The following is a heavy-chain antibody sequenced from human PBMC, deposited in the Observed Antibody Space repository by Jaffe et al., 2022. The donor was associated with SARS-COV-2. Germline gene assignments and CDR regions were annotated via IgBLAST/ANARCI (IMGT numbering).Heavy chain of an antibody. CDR1: GGSISSYY. V-gene: IGHV4-59*08. CDR3: ARQDCSGGSCYVQH. CDR2: IYYSGST. D-gene: IGHD2-15*01. J-gene: IGHJ1*01. Sequence: QVQLQESGPGLVKPSETLSLTCTVSGGSISSYYWSWIRQPPGKGLEWIGYIYYSGSTNYNPSLKSRVTISVDTSKNQFSLKLSSVTAADTAVYYCARQDCSGGSCYVQHWGQGTLVTVSS.